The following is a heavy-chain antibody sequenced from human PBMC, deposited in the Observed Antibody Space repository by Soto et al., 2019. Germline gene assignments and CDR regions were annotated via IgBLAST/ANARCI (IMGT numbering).Heavy chain of an antibody. V-gene: IGHV4-59*01. D-gene: IGHD2-8*01. J-gene: IGHJ6*03. CDR1: GGSISSYY. CDR2: IYYSGST. Sequence: SETLSLTCTVSGGSISSYYWSWIRQPPGKGLEWIGYIYYSGSTNYNPSLKSRVTISVDTSKNQFSLRLSSVTAADTAVYYCVATKDMDVWGKGTTVTVSS. CDR3: VATKDMDV.